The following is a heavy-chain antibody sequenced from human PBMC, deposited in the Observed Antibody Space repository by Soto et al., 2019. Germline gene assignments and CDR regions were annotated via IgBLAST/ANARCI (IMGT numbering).Heavy chain of an antibody. CDR1: GFTFSSYA. J-gene: IGHJ6*03. D-gene: IGHD5-18*01. CDR2: ISGSGGST. Sequence: GGSLRLSCAASGFTFSSYAMSWVRQAPGKGLEWVSAISGSGGSTYYADSVKGRFTISRDNSKNTLYLQMNSLRAEDTAVYYCAKDGADLATAFYYYYMDVWGEGSTVTVSS. CDR3: AKDGADLATAFYYYYMDV. V-gene: IGHV3-23*01.